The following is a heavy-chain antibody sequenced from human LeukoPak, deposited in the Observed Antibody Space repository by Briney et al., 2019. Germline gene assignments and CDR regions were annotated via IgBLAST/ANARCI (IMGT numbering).Heavy chain of an antibody. D-gene: IGHD6-13*01. J-gene: IGHJ4*02. CDR2: INSDGSSI. CDR3: ARGNIAATGTGL. Sequence: GGSLRLSCAASGYTVSNYGMHWVRQAPGKGLVWVSRINSDGSSISYADSVKGRFTISRDNAKNTVYLQMNSLRAEDTAVYYCARGNIAATGTGLWGQGTLVTVSS. V-gene: IGHV3-74*01. CDR1: GYTVSNYG.